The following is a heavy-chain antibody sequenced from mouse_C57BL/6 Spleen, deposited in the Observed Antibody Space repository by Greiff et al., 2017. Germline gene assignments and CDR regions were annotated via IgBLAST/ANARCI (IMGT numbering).Heavy chain of an antibody. CDR2: IDPSDSET. Sequence: QVQLQQPGAELVRPGSSVKLSCKASGYTFTSYWMHWVKQRPIQGLEWIGNIDPSDSETHYNQKFKDKATLTVDKSSSTAYMQLSSLTSEDSAVYYCARREWNYGNYDAMDYWGQGTSVTVSS. J-gene: IGHJ4*01. CDR3: ARREWNYGNYDAMDY. V-gene: IGHV1-52*01. CDR1: GYTFTSYW. D-gene: IGHD2-1*01.